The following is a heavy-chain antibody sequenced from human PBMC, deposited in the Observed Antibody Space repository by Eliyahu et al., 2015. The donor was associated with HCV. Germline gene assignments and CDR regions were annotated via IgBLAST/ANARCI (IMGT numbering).Heavy chain of an antibody. V-gene: IGHV3-13*01. CDR1: GFRFSSYD. J-gene: IGHJ2*01. CDR3: ARERIGEGFWYFDL. D-gene: IGHD1-26*01. Sequence: EVQLVESGGGLVQPGGSLRLSCAASGFRFSSYDMHWVRQIAGEGLEWVSGINTQGGAHSSDSVQGRFTISRENAKDSFYLQMNSLRVGDTAVYYCARERIGEGFWYFDLWGRGTLVTVSS. CDR2: INTQGGA.